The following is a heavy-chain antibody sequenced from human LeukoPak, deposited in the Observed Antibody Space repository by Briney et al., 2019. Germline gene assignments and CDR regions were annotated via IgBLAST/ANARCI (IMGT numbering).Heavy chain of an antibody. CDR2: ISTSGSTI. Sequence: PGGSLRLSRAASGFTFSSYEMNWVRQAPGKGLEWVSYISTSGSTIYYADSVKGRFTISRDNAKNSLHLQMNSLRAEDTAVYYCARRQTAGTRVFDYWGQGTLVTVSS. CDR3: ARRQTAGTRVFDY. V-gene: IGHV3-48*03. J-gene: IGHJ4*02. CDR1: GFTFSSYE.